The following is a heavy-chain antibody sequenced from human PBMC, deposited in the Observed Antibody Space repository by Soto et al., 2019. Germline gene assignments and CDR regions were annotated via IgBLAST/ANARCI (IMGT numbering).Heavy chain of an antibody. CDR2: INHSGST. J-gene: IGHJ4*02. CDR1: GGSFSGYY. Sequence: PSETLSLTCAVYGGSFSGYYWSWIRQPPGKGLEWIGEINHSGSTNYNPSLKSRVTISVDTSKNQFSLKLSSVTAADTAVYYCARGADSSGWYPYTTNFDYWGQGTLVTVSS. D-gene: IGHD6-19*01. V-gene: IGHV4-34*01. CDR3: ARGADSSGWYPYTTNFDY.